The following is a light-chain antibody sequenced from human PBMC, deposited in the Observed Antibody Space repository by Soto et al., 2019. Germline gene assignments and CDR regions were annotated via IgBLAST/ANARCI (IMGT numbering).Light chain of an antibody. V-gene: IGKV1-5*01. CDR3: QQYKSYSWS. Sequence: DIQMTQSPSTLSASVGDRVTITCRASQTIDSWLAWYQQKPGKAPKLLIFDASNFESGIPSRFSSSGSGTEFTLTITSLQPDDFATYYCQQYKSYSWSFGQGTNVEIK. CDR1: QTIDSW. CDR2: DAS. J-gene: IGKJ1*01.